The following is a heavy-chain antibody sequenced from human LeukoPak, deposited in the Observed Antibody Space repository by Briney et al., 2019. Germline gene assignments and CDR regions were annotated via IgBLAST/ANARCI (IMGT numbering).Heavy chain of an antibody. CDR2: IYYSGST. V-gene: IGHV4-59*01. J-gene: IGHJ3*02. CDR3: ARGIHDAFDI. CDR1: GGSISSYY. D-gene: IGHD3-3*02. Sequence: SETLSLTCTVSGGSISSYYWSWIRQPPGKGLEWIGYIYYSGSTNYNPSLKSRVTISVDTSKNQFSLKLSSVTAADTAVYYRARGIHDAFDIWGQGTMVTVSS.